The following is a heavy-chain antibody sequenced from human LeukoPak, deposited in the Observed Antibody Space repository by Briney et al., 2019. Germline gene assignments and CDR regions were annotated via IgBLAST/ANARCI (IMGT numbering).Heavy chain of an antibody. J-gene: IGHJ4*02. D-gene: IGHD6-13*01. Sequence: GGSLRLSCSASGFTFSSYAVHWVRQAPGKGLESVSTISVNGDTAYYGDSVKGRFTISRDNSKNTLYLQMNSLRAEDTAVYYCAKTRPLDSSSWSHGDYWGQGTLVTVSS. CDR1: GFTFSSYA. CDR3: AKTRPLDSSSWSHGDY. V-gene: IGHV3-64*04. CDR2: ISVNGDTA.